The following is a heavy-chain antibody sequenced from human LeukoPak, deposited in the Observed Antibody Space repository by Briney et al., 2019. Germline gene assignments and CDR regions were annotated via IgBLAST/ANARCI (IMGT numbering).Heavy chain of an antibody. V-gene: IGHV4-34*01. J-gene: IGHJ3*02. CDR3: AGQPPASGWNGGTFDI. CDR2: INHSGSA. D-gene: IGHD6-25*01. CDR1: GGSFSHYY. Sequence: SETLSLTCAVDGGSFSHYYWSWIRQPPGKGLEWMGDINHSGSANYNPSLKSPIIISVDTSKNQFSLKLSSVTAADTAVYFCAGQPPASGWNGGTFDIWGQGTMVTVSS.